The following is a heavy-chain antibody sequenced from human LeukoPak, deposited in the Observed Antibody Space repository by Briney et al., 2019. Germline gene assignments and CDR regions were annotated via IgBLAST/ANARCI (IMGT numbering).Heavy chain of an antibody. J-gene: IGHJ3*02. CDR1: GGSFSGYY. Sequence: PSETLSLTCAVYGGSFSGYYWSWIRQPPGKGLEWIGEINHGGSTNNNPSSMSGLTISVDTSKNQFSLKLSSVTAADTAVYYCARGGRYRVAFDIWGQGTMVTVSS. D-gene: IGHD5-18*01. CDR2: INHGGST. V-gene: IGHV4-34*01. CDR3: ARGGRYRVAFDI.